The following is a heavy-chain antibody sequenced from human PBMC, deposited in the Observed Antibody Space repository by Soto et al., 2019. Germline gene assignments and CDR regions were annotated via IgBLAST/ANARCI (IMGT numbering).Heavy chain of an antibody. Sequence: PGESLKISCKTSGYSFTSNWIGWVRQMPGKGLEWMGIIYPGDSDTRYSPSFQGQVSISADKSISTAYLQCSSLKASDTAMYYCARLARTVLGTITLSPSGYFYYWGQGTLVTVSS. CDR3: ARLARTVLGTITLSPSGYFYY. CDR1: GYSFTSNW. CDR2: IYPGDSDT. J-gene: IGHJ4*02. V-gene: IGHV5-51*01. D-gene: IGHD6-6*01.